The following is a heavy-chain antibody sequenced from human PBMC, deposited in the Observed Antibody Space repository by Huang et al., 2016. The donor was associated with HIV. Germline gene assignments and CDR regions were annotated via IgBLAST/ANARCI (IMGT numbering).Heavy chain of an antibody. CDR1: GFQFSNYW. CDR3: ARAGGFEI. CDR2: IKIDGRTT. J-gene: IGHJ3*02. V-gene: IGHV3-74*01. Sequence: EEHLVESGGGLVQPGGSLRLSCEASGFQFSNYWMQWVRQAPGKGLMWVSRIKIDGRTTDYADSVKGRFTISRDNAKNTLYLQMSRLTAEDTAIYYCARAGGFEIWGQGTVVTVSS. D-gene: IGHD2-15*01.